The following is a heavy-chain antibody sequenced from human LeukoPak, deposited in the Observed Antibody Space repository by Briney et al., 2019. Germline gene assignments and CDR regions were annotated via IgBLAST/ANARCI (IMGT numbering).Heavy chain of an antibody. D-gene: IGHD5-12*01. CDR1: CGSVTTYY. CDR3: AKHVSGFDLIDAFDI. J-gene: IGHJ3*02. CDR2: GYYSGTT. V-gene: IGHV4-59*08. Sequence: SETLSLTCTVTCGSVTTYYWIWILHTPFTGHEWIDNGYYSGTTHYSTFLRGRVTISVVTSKIQLSLELTSVTAAEKAVYYCAKHVSGFDLIDAFDIWGQGTRVAVSS.